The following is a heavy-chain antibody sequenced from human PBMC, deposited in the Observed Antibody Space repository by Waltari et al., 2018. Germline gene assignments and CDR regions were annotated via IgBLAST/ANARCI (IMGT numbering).Heavy chain of an antibody. CDR2: ISYDGSNK. D-gene: IGHD5-18*01. Sequence: QVQLVESGGGVVQPGRSLRLSCAASGFTFSSYAMHWVRQAPGKGLEWVAVISYDGSNKYYADSVKGRFTISRDNSKNTLYLQMNSLRAEDTAVYYCARDTAMVSWGQGTLVTVSS. CDR3: ARDTAMVS. J-gene: IGHJ4*02. V-gene: IGHV3-30*01. CDR1: GFTFSSYA.